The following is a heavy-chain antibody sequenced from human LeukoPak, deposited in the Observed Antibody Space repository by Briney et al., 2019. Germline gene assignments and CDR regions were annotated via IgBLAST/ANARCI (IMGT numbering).Heavy chain of an antibody. D-gene: IGHD6-13*01. CDR1: GGSISSSPYY. V-gene: IGHV4-61*01. Sequence: SETLSLTCTVSGGSISSSPYYWSWIRQPPGKGLEWIAYIYYSGSTNYNPSLKSRVTISVDTSKNQFSLKLSSVTAADTAVYYCARVYYSNSYDYWYFDLWGRGTLVTVSS. CDR2: IYYSGST. J-gene: IGHJ2*01. CDR3: ARVYYSNSYDYWYFDL.